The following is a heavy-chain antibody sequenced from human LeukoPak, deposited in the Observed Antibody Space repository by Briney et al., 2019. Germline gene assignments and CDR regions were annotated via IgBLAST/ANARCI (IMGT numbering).Heavy chain of an antibody. CDR1: GGSISSSSYY. CDR3: ARHVRYNWNDVRIYY. V-gene: IGHV4-39*01. D-gene: IGHD1-1*01. J-gene: IGHJ4*02. Sequence: SETLSLTCTVSGGSISSSSYYWGWLRQPPGKGLEWIGSIYYSVSTYYHPSLKRRVTISVDTSKNQFSLKLGSVSAAGTAVYYCARHVRYNWNDVRIYYWGQGTLVTVSS. CDR2: IYYSVST.